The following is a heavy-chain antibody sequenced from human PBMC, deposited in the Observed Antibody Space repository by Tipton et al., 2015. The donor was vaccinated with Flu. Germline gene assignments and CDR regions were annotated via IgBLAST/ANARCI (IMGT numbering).Heavy chain of an antibody. CDR3: ARSRSRWAFDI. J-gene: IGHJ3*02. CDR1: EFTFSSYD. Sequence: GSLRLSCAASEFTFSSYDMSWVRHAPGKGLEWVSSLGYSGDGTTYADSVKGRFTISRDNSKNTLYLQMNSPRDEDTAVYYCARSRSRWAFDIWGQGTMVTVSS. D-gene: IGHD3-16*02. V-gene: IGHV3-23*01. CDR2: LGYSGDGT.